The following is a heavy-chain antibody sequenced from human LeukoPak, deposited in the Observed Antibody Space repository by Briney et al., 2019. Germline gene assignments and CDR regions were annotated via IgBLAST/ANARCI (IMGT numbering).Heavy chain of an antibody. CDR2: ISYDGSNK. CDR1: GFTFSSCG. J-gene: IGHJ4*02. Sequence: GGSLRLSCAASGFTFSSCGMHWVRQAPGKGLEWMAVISYDGSNKYYAGSVKGRFTISRDNSKSTLYLQMNSLRAEDTAVYYCARVRPGSNYVDFDYWGQGTLVTVSS. V-gene: IGHV3-33*05. D-gene: IGHD4-11*01. CDR3: ARVRPGSNYVDFDY.